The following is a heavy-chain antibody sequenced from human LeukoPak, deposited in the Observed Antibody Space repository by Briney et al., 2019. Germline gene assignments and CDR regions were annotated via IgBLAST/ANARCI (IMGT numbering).Heavy chain of an antibody. D-gene: IGHD1-26*01. Sequence: SETLSLTCAVYGGSFSGYYWSWIRQPPGKGLEWIGEINHSGSTNYNPSLKSRVTISVDTSKNQFSLKLSSVTAADTAVYYCARGPGIVGATLDEYFQHWGQGTLVTVSS. V-gene: IGHV4-34*01. CDR2: INHSGST. CDR1: GGSFSGYY. CDR3: ARGPGIVGATLDEYFQH. J-gene: IGHJ1*01.